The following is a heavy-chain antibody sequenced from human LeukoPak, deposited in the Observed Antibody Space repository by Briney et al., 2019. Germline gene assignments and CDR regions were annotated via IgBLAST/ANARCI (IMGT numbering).Heavy chain of an antibody. CDR1: GXTFSSYG. Sequence: PGGSLRLSCSASGXTFSSYGLHWVRQAPGKGLEWLAVISYDGSSTYYADSLKGRFTISRDNSKNTLFLQMNSLRVEDTAVYYCAKGTGYSSSPLDYWGQGTLVTVSS. D-gene: IGHD6-13*01. J-gene: IGHJ4*02. CDR2: ISYDGSST. CDR3: AKGTGYSSSPLDY. V-gene: IGHV3-30*18.